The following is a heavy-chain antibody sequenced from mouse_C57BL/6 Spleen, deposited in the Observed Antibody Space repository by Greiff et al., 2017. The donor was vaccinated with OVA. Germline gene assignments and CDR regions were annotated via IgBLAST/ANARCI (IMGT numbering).Heavy chain of an antibody. D-gene: IGHD4-1*01. CDR1: GYSITSGYY. J-gene: IGHJ2*01. CDR3: ARELGFDY. V-gene: IGHV3-6*01. CDR2: ISYDGSN. Sequence: ESGPGLVKPSQSLSLTCSVTGYSITSGYYWNWIRQSPGNKLEWMGYISYDGSNNYNPSLKNRISITRDTSKNQFFLKLNSVTTEDTATYYCARELGFDYWGQGTTLTVSS.